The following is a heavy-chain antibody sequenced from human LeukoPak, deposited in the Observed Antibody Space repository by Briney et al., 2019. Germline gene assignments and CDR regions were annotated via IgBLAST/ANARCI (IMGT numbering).Heavy chain of an antibody. CDR1: GFTFSSYS. CDR2: ISSSSSYI. Sequence: GVLRLSCAASGFTFSSYSMNWVRQAPGKGLEWVSSISSSSSYIYYADSVKGRFTISRDNAKNSLYLQMNSLRAEDTAVYYCAREEGVDAFDIWGQGTMVTVSS. CDR3: AREEGVDAFDI. J-gene: IGHJ3*02. V-gene: IGHV3-21*01.